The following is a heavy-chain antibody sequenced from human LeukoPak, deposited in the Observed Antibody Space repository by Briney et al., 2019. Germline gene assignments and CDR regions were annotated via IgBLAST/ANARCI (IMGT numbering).Heavy chain of an antibody. CDR1: GYTFTRYG. V-gene: IGHV1-18*01. Sequence: GASVKVSCKASGYTFTRYGISWVRQAPGQGLEWMGWISAYNGNTNYAQKLQGRVTMTTDTSTSTAYMELRSLRSDDTAVYYCARVMPRYCSSTSCSLAWFDPWGQGTLVTVSS. D-gene: IGHD2-2*01. CDR3: ARVMPRYCSSTSCSLAWFDP. J-gene: IGHJ5*02. CDR2: ISAYNGNT.